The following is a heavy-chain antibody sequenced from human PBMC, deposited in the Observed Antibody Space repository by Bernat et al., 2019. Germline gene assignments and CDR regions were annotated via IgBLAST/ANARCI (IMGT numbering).Heavy chain of an antibody. CDR2: VDPEDGET. CDR3: ATLGYCSSTSCYESFDY. Sequence: EVQLVQSGAEVKKPGATVKISCKVSGYTFTDYYMHWVQQAPGKGLEWMGLVDPEDGETIYTEKFQGRVTITADTSTDTAYMELSSLRSEDTAVHYCATLGYCSSTSCYESFDYWGQGTLVTVSS. D-gene: IGHD2-2*01. CDR1: GYTFTDYY. J-gene: IGHJ4*02. V-gene: IGHV1-69-2*01.